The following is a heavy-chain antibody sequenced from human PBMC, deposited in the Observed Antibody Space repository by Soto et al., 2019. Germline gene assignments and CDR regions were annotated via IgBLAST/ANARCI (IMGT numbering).Heavy chain of an antibody. CDR3: VAYYDILTGYSNPKSEAFDI. J-gene: IGHJ3*02. CDR1: GYTFTSYG. CDR2: ISAYNGNT. Sequence: ASVKVSCKASGYTFTSYGISWVRQAPGQGLEWMGWISAYNGNTNYAQKLQGRVTITTDTSTSTAYMELRSLRSDDTAVYYCVAYYDILTGYSNPKSEAFDIWGQGTMVTVSS. V-gene: IGHV1-18*01. D-gene: IGHD3-9*01.